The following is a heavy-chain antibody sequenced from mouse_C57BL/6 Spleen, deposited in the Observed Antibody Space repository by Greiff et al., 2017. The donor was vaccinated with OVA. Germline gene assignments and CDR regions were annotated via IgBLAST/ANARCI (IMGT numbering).Heavy chain of an antibody. D-gene: IGHD1-1*01. CDR3: ARGDYYGSSLNFDY. CDR1: GYAFSSYW. Sequence: QVQLQPSWAELVKPGASVKISCKASGYAFSSYWMNWVKQRPGKGLEWIGQIYPGDGDTNYNGKFKGKATLTADKSSSTAYMQLSSLTSEDSAVYFCARGDYYGSSLNFDYWGQGTTLTVSS. CDR2: IYPGDGDT. V-gene: IGHV1-80*01. J-gene: IGHJ2*01.